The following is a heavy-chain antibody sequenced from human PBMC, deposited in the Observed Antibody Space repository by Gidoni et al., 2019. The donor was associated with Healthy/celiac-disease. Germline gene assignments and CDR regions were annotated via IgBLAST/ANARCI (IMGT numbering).Heavy chain of an antibody. V-gene: IGHV3-53*01. CDR2: IYSGGST. CDR3: AGANDYDVPFDP. CDR1: GFTVSSNS. D-gene: IGHD4-17*01. Sequence: EVQLVASGGALIQPGGSLRLSCAASGFTVSSNSMRWVRQAPGKGLEWVSVIYSGGSTYYADSVKGRFTISRDNSKNTLYLQMNSLRAEDTAVYYCAGANDYDVPFDPWGQGTLVTVSS. J-gene: IGHJ5*02.